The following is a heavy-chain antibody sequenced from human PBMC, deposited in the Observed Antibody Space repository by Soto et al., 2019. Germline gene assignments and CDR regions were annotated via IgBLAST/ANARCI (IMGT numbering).Heavy chain of an antibody. D-gene: IGHD3-3*01. J-gene: IGHJ4*02. V-gene: IGHV1-69*06. CDR1: GGTFSSYA. CDR2: IIPIFGTA. Sequence: GASVKVSCKASGGTFSSYAISWVRQAPGQGLEWMGGIIPIFGTANYAQKFQGRVTITADKSTSTAYMELSSLRSDETALYYCARAPLIIGHITNLGEASPGVLEYWGQGTPVTVSS. CDR3: ARAPLIIGHITNLGEASPGVLEY.